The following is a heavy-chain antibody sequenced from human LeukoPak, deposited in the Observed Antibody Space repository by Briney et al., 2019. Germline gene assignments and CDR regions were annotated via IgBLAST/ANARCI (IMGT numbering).Heavy chain of an antibody. CDR3: AREELRRDGYNFGVYLFDY. CDR2: ISSSGSTI. CDR1: GFTFSSYE. Sequence: GGSLRLSCAASGFTFSSYEMNWVRQAPGKGLEWVSYISSSGSTIYYADSVKGRFTISRDNAKNSLYLQMNSLRAEVTAVYYCAREELRRDGYNFGVYLFDYWGQGTLVTVSS. V-gene: IGHV3-48*03. D-gene: IGHD5-24*01. J-gene: IGHJ4*02.